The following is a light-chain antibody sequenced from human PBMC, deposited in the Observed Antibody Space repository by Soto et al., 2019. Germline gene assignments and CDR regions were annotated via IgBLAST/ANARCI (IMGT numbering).Light chain of an antibody. CDR2: DAS. J-gene: IGKJ4*01. V-gene: IGKV3-11*01. CDR1: QTVSTY. Sequence: EIVLTQSPVTLSLSPGERATLSCRASQTVSTYLAWYQQKPGQAPRLLIYDASTRATGIPGRFSGSGSGTDFTLTISSLEPEDFAVYYCQQRSNWPPRLTFGGGTKVDI. CDR3: QQRSNWPPRLT.